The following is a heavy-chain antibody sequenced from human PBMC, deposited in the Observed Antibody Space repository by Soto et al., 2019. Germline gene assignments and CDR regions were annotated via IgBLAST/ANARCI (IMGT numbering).Heavy chain of an antibody. CDR3: ARALYFYDNSGLAY. CDR2: INIYSGDA. CDR1: GYTFTSYG. D-gene: IGHD3-22*01. Sequence: QVRLEQSGPEVKKNGASVKVSCKASGYTFTSYGISWVRQARGQGLEWMGWINIYSGDANYAQSFQYRGTTTRDTSTNTVYMEMRPLISDDTAVYYCARALYFYDNSGLAYWGQGTLVTVSS. J-gene: IGHJ4*02. V-gene: IGHV1-18*01.